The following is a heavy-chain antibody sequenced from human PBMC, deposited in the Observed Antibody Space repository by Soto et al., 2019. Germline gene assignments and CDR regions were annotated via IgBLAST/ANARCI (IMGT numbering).Heavy chain of an antibody. CDR3: ARVIAGTTRASWFDP. V-gene: IGHV4-4*07. D-gene: IGHD1-7*01. Sequence: NPSETLSLSCPVSGGSISSDYWSWIRQPAGRGLEWIGRIYTSGSTNYNPSLKSRVTMSVDTSKNQFSLKLSSVTAADTAVYYCARVIAGTTRASWFDPWGQGTLVTVSS. J-gene: IGHJ5*02. CDR2: IYTSGST. CDR1: GGSISSDY.